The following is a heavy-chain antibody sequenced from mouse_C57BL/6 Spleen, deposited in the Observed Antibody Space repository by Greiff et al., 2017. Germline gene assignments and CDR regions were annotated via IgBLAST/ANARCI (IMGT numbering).Heavy chain of an antibody. CDR2: IYPGDGDT. V-gene: IGHV1-82*01. J-gene: IGHJ2*01. Sequence: VKLQESGPELVKPGASVKISCKASGYAFSSSWMNWVKQRPGKGLEWIGRIYPGDGDTNYNGKFKGKATLTADKSSSTAYMQLSSLTSEDSAVYFCARTAQATFFDYWGQGTTLTVSS. D-gene: IGHD3-2*02. CDR1: GYAFSSSW. CDR3: ARTAQATFFDY.